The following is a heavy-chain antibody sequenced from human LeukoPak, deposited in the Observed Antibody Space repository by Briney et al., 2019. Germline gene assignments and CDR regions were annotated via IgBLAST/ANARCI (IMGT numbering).Heavy chain of an antibody. D-gene: IGHD3-16*01. CDR2: IYYSGST. V-gene: IGHV4-31*03. J-gene: IGHJ4*02. CDR1: GGSISSGGYY. Sequence: PSETLSLTCTVSGGSISSGGYYWSWIRQHPGKGLEWIGYIYYSGSTYYNPSLKSRVTISVDTSKNQFSLKLSSVTAADTAVYYCARDPALSAIRYYFDYWGQGTLVTVSS. CDR3: ARDPALSAIRYYFDY.